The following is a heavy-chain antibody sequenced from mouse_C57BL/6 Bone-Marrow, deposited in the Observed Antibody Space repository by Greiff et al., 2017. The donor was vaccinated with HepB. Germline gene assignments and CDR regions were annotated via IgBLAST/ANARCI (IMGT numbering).Heavy chain of an antibody. V-gene: IGHV1-82*01. J-gene: IGHJ2*01. D-gene: IGHD4-1*01. Sequence: VQLQQSGPELVKPGASVKISCKASGYAFSSSWMNWVKQRPGKGLEWIGRIYPGDGDTNYNGKFKGKATLTEDKSSSTAYMQLSSLTAEDSAVYFCASWDEFDYWGQGTTLTVSS. CDR3: ASWDEFDY. CDR2: IYPGDGDT. CDR1: GYAFSSSW.